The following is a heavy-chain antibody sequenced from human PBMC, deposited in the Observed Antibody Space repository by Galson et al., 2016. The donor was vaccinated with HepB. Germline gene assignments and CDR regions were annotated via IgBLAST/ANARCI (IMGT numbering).Heavy chain of an antibody. V-gene: IGHV3-30*03. CDR3: AGDHINCFDY. CDR1: GFTFSSYG. CDR2: ISYDGSNK. J-gene: IGHJ4*02. Sequence: SLRLSCAASGFTFSSYGMHWVRQAPGKGLEWVAVISYDGSNKYYADSVKGRFTISRDNSKNTLFLQMNSLRDEDTAVYYCAGDHINCFDYWGQGALVTVSS.